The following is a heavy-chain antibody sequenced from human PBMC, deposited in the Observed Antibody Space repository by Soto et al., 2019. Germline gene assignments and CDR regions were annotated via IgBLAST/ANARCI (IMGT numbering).Heavy chain of an antibody. Sequence: GGSLRLSCAASGFTFDRYWMSWVRQAPGKGLEWVARVSAGGGETDYADAVKGRFTISRDNSKNTLFLQMTSLRAEDTALYYFANVALRPYYFDYFGLGTMLTVSS. J-gene: IGHJ4*02. CDR1: GFTFDRYW. D-gene: IGHD4-17*01. CDR3: ANVALRPYYFDY. CDR2: VSAGGGET. V-gene: IGHV3-23*01.